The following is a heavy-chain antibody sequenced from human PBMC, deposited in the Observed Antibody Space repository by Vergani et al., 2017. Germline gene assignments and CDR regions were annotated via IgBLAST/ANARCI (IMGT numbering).Heavy chain of an antibody. V-gene: IGHV4-38-2*02. Sequence: QVQLQESGPGLVKPSETLSLTCTVSGYSISSGYYWGWIRQPPGKGLDWIGSIYHSGSTYYNPSLKSRVTISVDTSKNQFSLKLSSVTAADTAVYYCSRDSGSYVWGSYEAWFDPWGQGTLVTVSS. J-gene: IGHJ5*02. CDR2: IYHSGST. CDR1: GYSISSGYY. CDR3: SRDSGSYVWGSYEAWFDP. D-gene: IGHD3-16*01.